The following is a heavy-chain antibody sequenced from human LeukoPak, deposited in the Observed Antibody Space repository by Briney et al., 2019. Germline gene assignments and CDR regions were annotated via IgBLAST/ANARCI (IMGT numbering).Heavy chain of an antibody. CDR2: INTITGKP. CDR3: ARVRRNEDADAFDI. J-gene: IGHJ3*02. Sequence: ASVKVSCKASGYTFSSYGMNWVRQAPGQGLEWMGWINTITGKPTYAQGFAGRFVFSLDTSVSTAYPQISSLKTEDTAVYYCARVRRNEDADAFDIWGQGTMVTVSS. CDR1: GYTFSSYG. D-gene: IGHD1-1*01. V-gene: IGHV7-4-1*02.